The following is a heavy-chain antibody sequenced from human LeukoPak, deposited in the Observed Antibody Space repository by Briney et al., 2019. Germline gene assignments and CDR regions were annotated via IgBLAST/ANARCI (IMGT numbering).Heavy chain of an antibody. CDR3: ARGEGYSGYDSPEYYYYGMDV. D-gene: IGHD5-12*01. CDR2: TRNKANSYTT. Sequence: AGGSLRLSCAASGFTFSDHYMDWVRQAPGKGLEWVGRTRNKANSYTTEYAASVKGRFTISRDDSKNSLYLQMNSLETEDTAVYYCARGEGYSGYDSPEYYYYGMDVWGQGTTVTVSS. J-gene: IGHJ6*02. CDR1: GFTFSDHY. V-gene: IGHV3-72*01.